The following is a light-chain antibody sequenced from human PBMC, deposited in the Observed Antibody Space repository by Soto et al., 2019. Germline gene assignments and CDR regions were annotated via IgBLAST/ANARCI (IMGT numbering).Light chain of an antibody. CDR1: SSDVGGYNY. CDR2: DVS. Sequence: QSVLTQPRSVSGSPGQSVTISCTGTSSDVGGYNYVSWYQQHPGKAPKLMIYDVSKRPSGVPDRFSGSKSGTTASLTISGLQTEDEADYSCASYTTSNTLMFGGGTKLTVL. J-gene: IGLJ3*02. CDR3: ASYTTSNTLM. V-gene: IGLV2-11*01.